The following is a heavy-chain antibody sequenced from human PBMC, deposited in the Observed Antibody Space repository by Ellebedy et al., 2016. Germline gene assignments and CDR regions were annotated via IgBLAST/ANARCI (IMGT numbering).Heavy chain of an antibody. D-gene: IGHD6-6*01. CDR3: ARDLSLALPGGFDY. V-gene: IGHV3-21*01. CDR2: ISSGSDYI. Sequence: GGSLRLSCVASGFPFNTYTMNWVRQAPGKGLEWVATISSGSDYIYYADSVKGRFTISRGNAKNSLYLQMNSLRVEDTAVYYYARDLSLALPGGFDYWGQGTLVTVSS. J-gene: IGHJ4*02. CDR1: GFPFNTYT.